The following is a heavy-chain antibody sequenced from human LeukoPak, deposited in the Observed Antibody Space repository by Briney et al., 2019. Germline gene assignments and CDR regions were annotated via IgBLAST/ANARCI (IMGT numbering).Heavy chain of an antibody. CDR2: ISSSSSYI. J-gene: IGHJ4*02. CDR3: ARDGYCSSTSCYLDY. Sequence: GGSLRLSCAASGFTFSSYSMNWVRQAPGKGLEWVSSISSSSSYIYYADSVKGRFTISRDNAKNSLYLQMNSPRAEDTAVYYCARDGYCSSTSCYLDYWGQGTLVTVSS. V-gene: IGHV3-21*01. D-gene: IGHD2-2*01. CDR1: GFTFSSYS.